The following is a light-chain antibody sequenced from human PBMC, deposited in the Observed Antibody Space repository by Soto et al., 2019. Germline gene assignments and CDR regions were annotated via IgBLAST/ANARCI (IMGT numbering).Light chain of an antibody. CDR3: SSYTSSSTVV. V-gene: IGLV2-14*03. J-gene: IGLJ2*01. CDR1: TSDVGGYNY. Sequence: QSALTQPASVSGSPGQSITIXCTGTTSDVGGYNYVSWYQHHPGKAPKVMIYDVSNRPSGVSSRFSGSKSGNTASLTISGLQAEDEADYYCSSYTSSSTVVFGGGTKLTVL. CDR2: DVS.